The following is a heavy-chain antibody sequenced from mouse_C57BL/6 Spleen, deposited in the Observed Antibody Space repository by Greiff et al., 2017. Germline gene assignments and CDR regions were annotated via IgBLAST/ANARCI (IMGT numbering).Heavy chain of an antibody. CDR2: FTMYSDAT. D-gene: IGHD1-1*01. V-gene: IGHV1-49*01. CDR1: YFAFMASA. CDR3: ARRDITTVGFGY. J-gene: IGHJ3*01. Sequence: LQQSGAELVRPGSSVKLSCKDSYFAFMASAMHWVKQRPGHGLEWIGTFTMYSDATEYSENFKGKATLTANTSSSTAYMELRSLTSEDSAVYDCARRDITTVGFGYWGQGTLVTVSA.